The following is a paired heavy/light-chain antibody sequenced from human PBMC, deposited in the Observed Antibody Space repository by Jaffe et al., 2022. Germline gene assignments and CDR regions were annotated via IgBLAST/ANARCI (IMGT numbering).Light chain of an antibody. J-gene: IGLJ2*01. V-gene: IGLV2-14*01. CDR1: SSDVGGYNY. CDR2: EVS. Sequence: QSALTQPASVSGSPGQSITISCTGTSSDVGGYNYVSWYQQHPGKAPKLMIYEVSNRPSGVSNRFSGSKSGNTASLTISGLQAEDEADYYCSSYTSSSTHVVFGGGTKLTVL. CDR3: SSYTSSSTHVV.
Heavy chain of an antibody. D-gene: IGHD6-19*01. J-gene: IGHJ1*01. CDR2: ISWDGGST. V-gene: IGHV3-43D*04. Sequence: EVQLVESGGVVVQPGGSLRLSCAASGFTFDDYAMHWVRQAPGKGLEWVSLISWDGGSTYYADSVKGRFTISRDNSKNSLYLQMNSLRAEDTALYYCAKGLLGYSSGWFDPRKEYFQHWGQGTLVTVSS. CDR3: AKGLLGYSSGWFDPRKEYFQH. CDR1: GFTFDDYA.